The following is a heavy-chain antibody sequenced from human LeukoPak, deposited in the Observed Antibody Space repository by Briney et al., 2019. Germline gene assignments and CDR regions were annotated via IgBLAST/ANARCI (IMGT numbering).Heavy chain of an antibody. CDR3: ARDSPTAAALDY. CDR1: GFTFSDFY. Sequence: GGSLRLSCAASGFTFSDFYMSWVRQAPGEGLEWGSYISSTGSTIYYADSVKGRFTISRDNARNSLYLQVNSLRAEDTAVYYCARDSPTAAALDYWGQGTLVTVSS. CDR2: ISSTGSTI. D-gene: IGHD6-13*01. V-gene: IGHV3-11*04. J-gene: IGHJ4*02.